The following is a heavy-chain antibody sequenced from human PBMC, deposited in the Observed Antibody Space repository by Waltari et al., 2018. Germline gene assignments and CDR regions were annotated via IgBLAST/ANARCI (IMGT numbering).Heavy chain of an antibody. J-gene: IGHJ3*02. Sequence: EVQLLESGGGLVQPGGSLRLSCAASGFPFSSYAMGWVRQAPGEGLEWVSAISGSGGSTYYADSVKGRFTISRDNSKNTLYLQMNSLRAEDTAVYYCAIITGTADDAFDIWGQGTMVTVSS. D-gene: IGHD1-20*01. CDR3: AIITGTADDAFDI. CDR1: GFPFSSYA. V-gene: IGHV3-23*01. CDR2: ISGSGGST.